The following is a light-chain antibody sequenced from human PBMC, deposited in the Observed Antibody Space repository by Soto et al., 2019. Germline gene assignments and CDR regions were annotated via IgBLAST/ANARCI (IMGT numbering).Light chain of an antibody. CDR2: EVS. CDR3: CSYAGSGTYV. CDR1: SSDVGKYNL. Sequence: QSVLTQPASVSGSPGQSITISCTGTSSDVGKYNLVSWYQHHPGKAPKLMIYEVSKRPSGVSNRFSGSKSGNTASLTISGLQAEDEADYYCCSYAGSGTYVFGTGTKLTVL. J-gene: IGLJ1*01. V-gene: IGLV2-23*02.